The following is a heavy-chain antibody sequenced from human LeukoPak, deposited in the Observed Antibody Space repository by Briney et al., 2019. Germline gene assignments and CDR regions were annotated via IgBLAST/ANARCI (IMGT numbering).Heavy chain of an antibody. D-gene: IGHD1-14*01. CDR3: ARIKPQPGWFDP. J-gene: IGHJ5*02. CDR2: ISAYNGNT. V-gene: IGHV1-18*01. Sequence: ASAKVSCKASGYTFTSYGISWVRQAPGQGLEWMGWISAYNGNTNYAQKLQGRVTMTTDTSTSTAYMELRSLRSDDTAVYYCARIKPQPGWFDPWGQGTLVTVSS. CDR1: GYTFTSYG.